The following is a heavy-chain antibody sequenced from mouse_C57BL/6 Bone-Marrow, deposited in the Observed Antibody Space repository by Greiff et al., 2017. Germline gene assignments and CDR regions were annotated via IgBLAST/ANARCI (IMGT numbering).Heavy chain of an antibody. CDR2: ILPGSGST. CDR1: GYTFTGYW. D-gene: IGHD2-3*01. J-gene: IGHJ4*01. Sequence: VQLQQSGAELMKPGASVKLSCKATGYTFTGYWIEWVKQRPGHGLEWIGEILPGSGSTNYNEKFKGKATFTADTYSNTAYMQLSSLTTEDSAIYYCARRWLLPYYYAMDYWGQGTSVTVSS. CDR3: ARRWLLPYYYAMDY. V-gene: IGHV1-9*01.